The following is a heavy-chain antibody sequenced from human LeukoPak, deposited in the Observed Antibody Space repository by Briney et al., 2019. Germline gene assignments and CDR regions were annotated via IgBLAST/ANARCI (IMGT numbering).Heavy chain of an antibody. CDR3: ARWRGLQSEFDH. CDR1: GFTFSSYC. CDR2: ICQDGNGR. V-gene: IGHV3-7*01. D-gene: IGHD5-24*01. J-gene: IGHJ4*02. Sequence: PGGSLRLSYAASGFTFSSYCMGWVRQTPGKRLECVATICQDGNGRDFVDSVKGRFTISRDNAKNSLYPEMNSLRVDDTAVYYCARWRGLQSEFDHWGQGTLVTVSS.